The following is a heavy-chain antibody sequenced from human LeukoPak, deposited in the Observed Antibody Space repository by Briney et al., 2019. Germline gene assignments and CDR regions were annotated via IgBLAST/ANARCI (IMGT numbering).Heavy chain of an antibody. D-gene: IGHD3-3*01. CDR3: ARTLLYDKRDCWRHFDS. J-gene: IGHJ4*02. CDR1: GFTFGDYA. V-gene: IGHV3-7*04. CDR2: IKEDGSRK. Sequence: GRSLRLSCTASGFTFGDYAMTWVRQAPGKGLEWVANIKEDGSRKYYVDSVKGRFTISRDNAENSLFLQMNSLRAEDTAVYYCARTLLYDKRDCWRHFDSWGQGTLVTVSP.